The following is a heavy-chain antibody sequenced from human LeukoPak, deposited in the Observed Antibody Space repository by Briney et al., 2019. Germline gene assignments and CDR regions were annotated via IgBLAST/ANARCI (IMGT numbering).Heavy chain of an antibody. CDR1: GGSMTHHY. CDR3: AGHSSGWYFDY. Sequence: SETLSLTCTVSGGSMTHHYWSWIRQPPGKGLEWIGYIYYSGSTNYNPSLKSRVTISVDTSKNQFSLKLSSVTAADTAVYYCAGHSSGWYFDYWGQGTLVTVSS. V-gene: IGHV4-59*08. D-gene: IGHD6-19*01. J-gene: IGHJ4*02. CDR2: IYYSGST.